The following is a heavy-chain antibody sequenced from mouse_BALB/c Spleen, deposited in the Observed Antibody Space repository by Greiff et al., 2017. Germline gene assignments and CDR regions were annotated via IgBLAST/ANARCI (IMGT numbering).Heavy chain of an antibody. CDR1: GYSITSDYA. Sequence: VQLQESGPGLVKPSQSLSLTCTVTGYSITSDYAWNWIRQFPGNKLEWMGYISYSGSTSYNPSLKSRISITRDTSKNQFFLQLNSVTTEDTATYYCARLYGNLAWFAYWGQGTLVTVSA. D-gene: IGHD2-10*02. CDR3: ARLYGNLAWFAY. V-gene: IGHV3-2*02. J-gene: IGHJ3*01. CDR2: ISYSGST.